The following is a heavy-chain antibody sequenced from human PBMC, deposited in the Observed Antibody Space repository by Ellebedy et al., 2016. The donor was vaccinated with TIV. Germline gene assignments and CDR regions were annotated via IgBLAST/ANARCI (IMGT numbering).Heavy chain of an antibody. CDR1: GYIFTTNYA. V-gene: IGHV1-3*04. J-gene: IGHJ3*02. CDR2: INTGNGET. Sequence: ASVKVSCKASGYIFTTNYAMHWVRQAPGQRLEWMGWINTGNGETTYLQKFQGRVTITRDTSASTAYMGLSSLTSEDTAMYYCARLLMLNDSGNEDEGFDIWGQGTMVTVSS. D-gene: IGHD5-12*01. CDR3: ARLLMLNDSGNEDEGFDI.